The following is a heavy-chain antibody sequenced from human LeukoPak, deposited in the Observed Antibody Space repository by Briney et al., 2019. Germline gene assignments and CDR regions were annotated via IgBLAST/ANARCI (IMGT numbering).Heavy chain of an antibody. J-gene: IGHJ4*02. V-gene: IGHV3-30*18. CDR3: ANDNWNYGLDY. Sequence: PGGSLRLSCAASGFTFSSYGMHWVRQAPGKGLEWVAVISYDGSNKYYADSVKGRFTISRDNSKNTLYLQMNSLRAEDTAVYYCANDNWNYGLDYWGQGTLVTVSS. D-gene: IGHD1-7*01. CDR2: ISYDGSNK. CDR1: GFTFSSYG.